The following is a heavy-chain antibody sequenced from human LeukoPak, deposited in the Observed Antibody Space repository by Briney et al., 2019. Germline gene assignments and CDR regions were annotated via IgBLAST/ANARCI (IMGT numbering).Heavy chain of an antibody. Sequence: GGSLRLSCAASGFTVSSNYMSWVRQAPGKGLEWVSVIYSGGSTYYADSVKGRFTISRDNSKNTLYLQMNSLRAEDTAVYYCARDEGYCSSTSCYAGGNWFDPWGQGTLVTVSS. CDR1: GFTVSSNY. V-gene: IGHV3-53*01. CDR2: IYSGGST. CDR3: ARDEGYCSSTSCYAGGNWFDP. J-gene: IGHJ5*02. D-gene: IGHD2-2*01.